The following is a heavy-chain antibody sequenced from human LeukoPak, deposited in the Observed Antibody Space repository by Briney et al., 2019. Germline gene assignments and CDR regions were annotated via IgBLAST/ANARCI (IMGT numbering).Heavy chain of an antibody. CDR2: IYYSGST. Sequence: SETLSLTCTVSGGSISSYYWSWIRQPPGKGLEWIGYIYYSGSTNYNPSLKSRVTISVDTSKNQFSLKLSSVTAADTAVYYCARDYYTHDWYFDLWGRGTLVTVSS. J-gene: IGHJ2*01. D-gene: IGHD3-3*01. CDR3: ARDYYTHDWYFDL. CDR1: GGSISSYY. V-gene: IGHV4-59*01.